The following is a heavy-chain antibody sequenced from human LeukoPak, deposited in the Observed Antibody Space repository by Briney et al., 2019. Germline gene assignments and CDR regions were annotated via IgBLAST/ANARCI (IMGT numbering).Heavy chain of an antibody. V-gene: IGHV3-53*01. CDR2: LFSGGST. Sequence: GGSLRLSCAASGFSVSDNYMNWVRQAPWKGLESVSVLFSGGSTSYADSVKGRFTISRDNAKNSLYLQMNSLRAEDTAVYYCARASGWRAYFDYWGQGTLVTVSS. CDR3: ARASGWRAYFDY. J-gene: IGHJ4*02. CDR1: GFSVSDNY. D-gene: IGHD6-19*01.